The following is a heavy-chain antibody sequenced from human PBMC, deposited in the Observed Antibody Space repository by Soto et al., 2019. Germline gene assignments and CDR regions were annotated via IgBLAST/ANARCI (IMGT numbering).Heavy chain of an antibody. CDR3: ARDRGVAPPVAGNTHYYYYMDV. J-gene: IGHJ6*03. V-gene: IGHV1-18*01. D-gene: IGHD6-19*01. Sequence: ASVKVSCKASGYSFTNYGITWVRQAPGQGFEWKGWISAYNGNTKYAQKPQGRVTMTTDASTSTAYLELRSLTSDDTAVYYCARDRGVAPPVAGNTHYYYYMDVWGKGTTVTVSS. CDR1: GYSFTNYG. CDR2: ISAYNGNT.